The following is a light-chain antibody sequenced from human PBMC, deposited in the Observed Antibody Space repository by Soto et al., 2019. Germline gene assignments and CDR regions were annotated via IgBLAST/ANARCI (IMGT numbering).Light chain of an antibody. J-gene: IGLJ1*01. Sequence: QSVLTQPPSVSGAPGQRVTISCTGSSSNIGAGYDVHWYQQLPGTAPKLLIYGNSNRPSGVPDRFSGSKSGTSASLAITGLQAEDEADYYCQSYDISLSGFVLGTGTKLTVL. CDR3: QSYDISLSGFV. V-gene: IGLV1-40*01. CDR2: GNS. CDR1: SSNIGAGYD.